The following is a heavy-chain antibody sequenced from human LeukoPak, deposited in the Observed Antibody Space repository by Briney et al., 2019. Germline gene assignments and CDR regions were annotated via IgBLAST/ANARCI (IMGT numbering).Heavy chain of an antibody. CDR3: ATWPDYYDSSGSVDAFDI. CDR2: INSDGSST. D-gene: IGHD3-22*01. J-gene: IGHJ3*02. Sequence: GGSLRLSCAAFGFTFSSYWMHWVRQAPGKGLVWVSRINSDGSSTSYADSVKGRFTISRDNAKNTLYLQMNSLRAEDTAVYYCATWPDYYDSSGSVDAFDIWGQGTMVTVSS. V-gene: IGHV3-74*01. CDR1: GFTFSSYW.